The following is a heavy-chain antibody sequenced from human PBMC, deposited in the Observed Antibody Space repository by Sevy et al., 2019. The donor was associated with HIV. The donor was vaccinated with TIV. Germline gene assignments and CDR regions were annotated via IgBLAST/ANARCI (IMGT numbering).Heavy chain of an antibody. D-gene: IGHD3-22*01. J-gene: IGHJ4*02. V-gene: IGHV1-2*02. Sequence: ASVKVSCSTSGYTFSVHYIYWVRQAAGQGLEWMGWINPNTGYTNFSPKFQGRVTMTRDSSINTAYMELSRLTSADTAVYFCARLRYSDPSGQYYGGGADYFDYWGQGTLVTVSS. CDR1: GYTFSVHY. CDR3: ARLRYSDPSGQYYGGGADYFDY. CDR2: INPNTGYT.